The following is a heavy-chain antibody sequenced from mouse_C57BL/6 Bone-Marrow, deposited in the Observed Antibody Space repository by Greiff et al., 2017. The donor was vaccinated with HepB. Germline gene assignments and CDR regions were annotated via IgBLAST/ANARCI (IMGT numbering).Heavy chain of an antibody. CDR2: IDPETGGT. D-gene: IGHD2-2*01. V-gene: IGHV1-15*01. CDR1: GYTFTDYE. CDR3: TRRWLRRAY. Sequence: VKLMESGAELVRPGASVTLSCKASGYTFTDYEMHWVKQTPVHGLEWIGAIDPETGGTAYNQKFKGKAILTADKSSSTAYMELRSLTSEDSAVYYCTRRWLRRAYWGQGTLVTVSA. J-gene: IGHJ3*01.